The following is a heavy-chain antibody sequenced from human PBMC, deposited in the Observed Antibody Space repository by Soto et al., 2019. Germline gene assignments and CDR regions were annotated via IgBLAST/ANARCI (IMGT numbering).Heavy chain of an antibody. D-gene: IGHD5-18*01. V-gene: IGHV4-59*01. Sequence: QVQLQESGPGLVKPSETLSLTCTVSGGSISSYYWSWIRQPPGKGLEWIGYIYYSGSTNYNPSLKSRVTRSVDTSKNQLSLKLSSVTAADTAVYYCARGERTAMPYGMDVWGQGTTVTVSS. CDR1: GGSISSYY. CDR3: ARGERTAMPYGMDV. J-gene: IGHJ6*02. CDR2: IYYSGST.